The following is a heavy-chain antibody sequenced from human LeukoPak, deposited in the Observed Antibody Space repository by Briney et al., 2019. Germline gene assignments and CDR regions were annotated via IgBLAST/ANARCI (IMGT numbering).Heavy chain of an antibody. D-gene: IGHD1-26*01. J-gene: IGHJ4*02. V-gene: IGHV4-4*07. CDR1: GVSISSYY. CDR2: IYNSGST. Sequence: SETLSLTCTVSGVSISSYYWSWIRQPAGKGLEWIGRIYNSGSTNYNPSLKSRVTMSVDTSKNQFSLKLSSVTAADTGVYYCAIERVGHFDYWGQGTLVTVSS. CDR3: AIERVGHFDY.